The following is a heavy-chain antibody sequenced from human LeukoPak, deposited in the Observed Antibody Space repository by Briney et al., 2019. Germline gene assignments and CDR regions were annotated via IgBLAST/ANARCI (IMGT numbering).Heavy chain of an antibody. Sequence: PSETLSLICTVSGGSISSSSYYWGWIRQPPGKGLEWIGSIYYSGSTYYNPSLKSRVTISVDTSKNQFSLKLSSVTAADTAVYYCARDRGAMVRGVIDYWGQGTLVTVSS. J-gene: IGHJ4*02. V-gene: IGHV4-39*02. CDR1: GGSISSSSYY. D-gene: IGHD3-10*01. CDR3: ARDRGAMVRGVIDY. CDR2: IYYSGST.